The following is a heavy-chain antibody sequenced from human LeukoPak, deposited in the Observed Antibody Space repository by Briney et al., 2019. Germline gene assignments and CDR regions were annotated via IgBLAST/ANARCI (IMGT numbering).Heavy chain of an antibody. Sequence: ASVKVSCKISGFSLRDLSMHWVRQGPGEGLEWMGGFDSDSSETIYAQNFQGRVTLTEDTATDTAYMELKSLRSEDTAVYYCATSRNLFGELFNGVDVWGQGTAVTVSS. CDR2: FDSDSSET. CDR3: ATSRNLFGELFNGVDV. V-gene: IGHV1-24*01. J-gene: IGHJ6*02. CDR1: GFSLRDLS. D-gene: IGHD3-10*01.